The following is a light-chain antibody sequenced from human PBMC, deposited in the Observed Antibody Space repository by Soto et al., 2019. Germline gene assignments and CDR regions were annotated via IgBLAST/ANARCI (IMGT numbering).Light chain of an antibody. Sequence: DIVLTQSPGTLSSSPGERVTLSCRASQSVSSRYLAWYQQKPGQATRLLIYGASSSATGIPDRFSGSGSGTDFTLTISRLEPEDVAVYYCQQYGSSLPYTFGQGTKLEIK. CDR3: QQYGSSLPYT. V-gene: IGKV3-20*01. CDR2: GAS. J-gene: IGKJ2*01. CDR1: QSVSSRY.